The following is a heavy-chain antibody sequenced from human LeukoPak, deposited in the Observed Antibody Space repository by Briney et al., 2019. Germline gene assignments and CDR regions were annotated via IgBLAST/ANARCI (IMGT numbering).Heavy chain of an antibody. J-gene: IGHJ4*02. V-gene: IGHV4-39*02. CDR2: IYYSGST. Sequence: SETLSLTCTVSGGSISSSSYYWGWIRQPPGKGLEWIGSIYYSGSTYYNPSLKSRVTISVDTSKNQFSLKLSSVTAADTAVYYCAREEGVAGTGAYYFDYWGQGTLVTASS. CDR3: AREEGVAGTGAYYFDY. D-gene: IGHD6-19*01. CDR1: GGSISSSSYY.